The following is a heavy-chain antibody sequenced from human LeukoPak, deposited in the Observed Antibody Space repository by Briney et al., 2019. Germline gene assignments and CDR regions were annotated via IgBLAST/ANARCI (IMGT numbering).Heavy chain of an antibody. CDR1: GFTFSSNG. D-gene: IGHD3-10*01. Sequence: GRSLRLSCAASGFTFSSNGMHWVRQAPGKGLEWVAVIWYDGSDKYYADSVKGRFTISRDNSRNILYLQMNSLRVEDTAVYYCARDQGSGSGIYGDRYYYGMDVWGQGTTVIVS. V-gene: IGHV3-33*01. CDR3: ARDQGSGSGIYGDRYYYGMDV. J-gene: IGHJ6*02. CDR2: IWYDGSDK.